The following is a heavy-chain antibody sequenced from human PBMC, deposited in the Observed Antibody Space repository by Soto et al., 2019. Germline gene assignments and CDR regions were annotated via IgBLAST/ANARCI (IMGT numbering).Heavy chain of an antibody. J-gene: IGHJ1*01. CDR2: IYHSGST. Sequence: PSETLSLTCAVSGGSISSGGYSWSWIRQPPGKGLEWIGYIYHSGSTYYNPSLKSRVTISVDRSKNQFSLKLSSVTAADTAVYYCARGSPLITMIVSNAEYFQHWGQGTLVTVS. V-gene: IGHV4-30-2*01. CDR3: ARGSPLITMIVSNAEYFQH. D-gene: IGHD3-22*01. CDR1: GGSISSGGYS.